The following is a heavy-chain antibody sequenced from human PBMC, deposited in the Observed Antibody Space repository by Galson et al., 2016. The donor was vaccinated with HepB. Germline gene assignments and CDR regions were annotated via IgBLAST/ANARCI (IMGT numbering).Heavy chain of an antibody. J-gene: IGHJ4*02. CDR1: GFTFSSYA. CDR2: IRGNNGRI. V-gene: IGHV3-23*01. CDR3: AKDLRVRYSSAWYGGCDS. Sequence: SLRLSCAASGFTFSSYAMTWVRQAPGKGLEWVSLIRGNNGRIYYADSVRGRFTISRDTSKNTLYLQMNSLRDEDTAMYYCAKDLRVRYSSAWYGGCDSWGQGTLVSVSS. D-gene: IGHD6-19*01.